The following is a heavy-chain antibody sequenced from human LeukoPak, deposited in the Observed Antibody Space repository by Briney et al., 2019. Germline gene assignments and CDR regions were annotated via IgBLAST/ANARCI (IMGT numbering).Heavy chain of an antibody. J-gene: IGHJ6*02. CDR1: GYAFTGYY. Sequence: GSVKVSCKASGYAFTGYYMHWVRQAPGQGLEWMGWINPNSGGTNYAERFQGRVTMTRDTSISTAYMELSRLRSDDTAVYYCARWVTMIVGHYGMDVWGQGTTVTVSS. D-gene: IGHD3-22*01. CDR2: INPNSGGT. CDR3: ARWVTMIVGHYGMDV. V-gene: IGHV1-2*02.